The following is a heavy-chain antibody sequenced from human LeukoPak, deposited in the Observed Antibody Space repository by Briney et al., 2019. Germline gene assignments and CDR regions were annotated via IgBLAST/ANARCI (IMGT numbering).Heavy chain of an antibody. Sequence: ASVKVPCKVSGYTLTELSMHWVRQAPGKGLEWMGGFDPEDGETIYAQKFQGRVTMTEDTSTDTAYMELSSLRSEDTAVYYCYVINGDAFDIWGQGTMVTVSS. J-gene: IGHJ3*02. CDR1: GYTLTELS. V-gene: IGHV1-24*01. D-gene: IGHD3-10*02. CDR3: YVINGDAFDI. CDR2: FDPEDGET.